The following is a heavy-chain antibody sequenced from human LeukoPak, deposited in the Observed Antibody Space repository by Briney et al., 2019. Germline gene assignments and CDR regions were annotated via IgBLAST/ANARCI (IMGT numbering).Heavy chain of an antibody. J-gene: IGHJ4*02. Sequence: GGSLRLSCAASGITFSSYAMSWVRQAPGKGLGWVSTVSGSGGSIYYADSVKGRFSISRDNSKNTLYLQMNSLRAEDTAVYYCAKTPSGYYYPFDYWGQGTLVTVSS. CDR2: VSGSGGSI. V-gene: IGHV3-23*01. CDR3: AKTPSGYYYPFDY. CDR1: GITFSSYA. D-gene: IGHD3-22*01.